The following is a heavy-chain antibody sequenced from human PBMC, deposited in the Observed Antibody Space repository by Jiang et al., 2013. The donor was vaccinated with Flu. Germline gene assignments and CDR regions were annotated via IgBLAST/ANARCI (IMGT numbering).Heavy chain of an antibody. CDR3: ARGSSYYDILTGYYTAFDY. Sequence: LLKPSETLSLTCTVSGGSISSYYWSWIRQPPGKGLEWIGYIYYSGSTNYNPSLKSRVTISVDTSKNQFSLKLSSVTAADTAVYYCARGSSYYDILTGYYTAFDYWGQGTLVTVSS. D-gene: IGHD3-9*01. CDR2: IYYSGST. CDR1: GGSISSYY. J-gene: IGHJ4*02. V-gene: IGHV4-59*01.